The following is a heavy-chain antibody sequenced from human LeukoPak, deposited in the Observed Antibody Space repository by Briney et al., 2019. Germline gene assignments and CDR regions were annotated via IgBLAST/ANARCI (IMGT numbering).Heavy chain of an antibody. Sequence: GRSLTLSCAASGFTFRSYGIHWVRQTPGKGLEWVTMIWHDGSNKYYADSVKGRFTISRDNSENTVYLQMNSLRAEDTAVYYCARDEYGLWSDYWGQGTLVTVSS. CDR3: ARDEYGLWSDY. V-gene: IGHV3-33*01. CDR1: GFTFRSYG. D-gene: IGHD5-18*01. CDR2: IWHDGSNK. J-gene: IGHJ4*02.